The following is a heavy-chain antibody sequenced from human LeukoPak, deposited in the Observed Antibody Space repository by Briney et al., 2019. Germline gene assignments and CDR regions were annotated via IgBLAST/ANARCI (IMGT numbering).Heavy chain of an antibody. V-gene: IGHV4-59*01. Sequence: SETLSLTCTVSGGSISSYYWSWIRQPPGKGLEWIGYIYYSGSTNYNPSLKSRVTISVDTSKNLFSLKLSSVTAADTAVYYCARGYRNWFDPWGQGTLVTVSS. J-gene: IGHJ5*02. CDR2: IYYSGST. D-gene: IGHD1-20*01. CDR1: GGSISSYY. CDR3: ARGYRNWFDP.